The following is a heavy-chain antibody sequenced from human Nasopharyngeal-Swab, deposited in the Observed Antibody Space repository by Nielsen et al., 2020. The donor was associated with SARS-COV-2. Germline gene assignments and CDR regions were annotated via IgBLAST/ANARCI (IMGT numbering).Heavy chain of an antibody. CDR3: AREIITIFGVVIPNWFDP. D-gene: IGHD3-3*01. J-gene: IGHJ5*02. V-gene: IGHV4-39*02. CDR2: IYYSGST. Sequence: ESLQISCTVSGGSISSSSYYWGWIRQPPGKGLEWIGSIYYSGSTYYNPSLKSRVTISVDTSKNQFSLKLSSVTAADTAVYYCAREIITIFGVVIPNWFDPWGQGTLVTVSS. CDR1: GGSISSSSYY.